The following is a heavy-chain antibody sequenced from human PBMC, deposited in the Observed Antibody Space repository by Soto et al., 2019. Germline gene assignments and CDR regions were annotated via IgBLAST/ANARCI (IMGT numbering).Heavy chain of an antibody. CDR2: IWFDGSSQ. Sequence: QVQLVESGGGVVQPGRSLRLSCASSGFTFSRYGMHWVRQAPGKGLEWVGVIWFDGSSQFYVDSVKGRFTFSRDNSKNTLYLQMNSLRAEDTAVYYCARDRLQQLGPPYAYYYMDVWGKGTTVTVS. D-gene: IGHD6-13*01. V-gene: IGHV3-33*01. J-gene: IGHJ6*03. CDR1: GFTFSRYG. CDR3: ARDRLQQLGPPYAYYYMDV.